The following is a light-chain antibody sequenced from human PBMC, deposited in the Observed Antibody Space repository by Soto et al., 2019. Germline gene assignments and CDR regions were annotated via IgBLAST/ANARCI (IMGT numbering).Light chain of an antibody. J-gene: IGKJ3*01. V-gene: IGKV3-20*01. CDR3: QQYANTPPT. CDR1: QSVGGNY. CDR2: GAS. Sequence: EIVLTQSPGTLSLSPGERATLSCRASQSVGGNYLAWYQQKPGQAPRLLIYGASRRATGIPDRFSGSGSGTDFTITISSLEPEDFAVYYCQQYANTPPTFGPGTKVDI.